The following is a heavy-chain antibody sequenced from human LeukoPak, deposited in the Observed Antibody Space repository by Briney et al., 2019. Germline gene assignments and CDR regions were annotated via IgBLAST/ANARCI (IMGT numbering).Heavy chain of an antibody. J-gene: IGHJ2*01. Sequence: PSETLSLTCAVYGGSFSGYYWSWIRQPPGKGLEWIGEINHSGSTNYNPSLKSRVTISVDTSKNQFSLKLSSVTAADTAVYYCARQWAHGIALARVFDLWGRGTLVTVSS. D-gene: IGHD6-19*01. CDR3: ARQWAHGIALARVFDL. CDR1: GGSFSGYY. CDR2: INHSGST. V-gene: IGHV4-34*01.